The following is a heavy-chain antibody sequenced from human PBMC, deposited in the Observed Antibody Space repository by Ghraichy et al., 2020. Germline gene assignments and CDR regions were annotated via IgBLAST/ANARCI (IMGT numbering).Heavy chain of an antibody. Sequence: GESLRLSCAASGFTFSSYAMSWVRQAPGKGLEWVSAISGSGGSTYYADSVKGRFTISRDNSKNTLYLQMNSLRAEDTAVYYCARVRYDYGDYFDYWGQGTLVTVSS. D-gene: IGHD4-17*01. J-gene: IGHJ4*02. CDR1: GFTFSSYA. CDR2: ISGSGGST. CDR3: ARVRYDYGDYFDY. V-gene: IGHV3-23*01.